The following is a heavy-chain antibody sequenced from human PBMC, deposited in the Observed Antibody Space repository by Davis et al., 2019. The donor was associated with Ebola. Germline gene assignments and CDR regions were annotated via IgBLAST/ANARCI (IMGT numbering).Heavy chain of an antibody. Sequence: PSETLSLTCTVSGGSISSYSWRWIRQPPGKGLEWIGYIYYSGSTNYNPSLNSRVTISVDTSKNQFSLKLSSVTAADTAVYYCARVRVWDCSGGSCYSGNWFDPWGQGTLVTVSS. D-gene: IGHD2-15*01. CDR3: ARVRVWDCSGGSCYSGNWFDP. V-gene: IGHV4-59*01. CDR2: IYYSGST. CDR1: GGSISSYS. J-gene: IGHJ5*02.